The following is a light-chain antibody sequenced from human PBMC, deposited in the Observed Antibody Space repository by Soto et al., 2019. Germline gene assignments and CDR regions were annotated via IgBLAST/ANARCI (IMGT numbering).Light chain of an antibody. V-gene: IGLV2-14*03. CDR3: SSYTTSNTRQIV. J-gene: IGLJ1*01. CDR2: DAS. CDR1: NSDVGGYNY. Sequence: QSALTQPASVSGSPGQSITISCTGTNSDVGGYNYVSWYQHHPGKAPKLIIYDASNRPSGVSNRFSGSKSGNTASLTISGLQPEDEADYYCSSYTTSNTRQIVFGTGTKVTVL.